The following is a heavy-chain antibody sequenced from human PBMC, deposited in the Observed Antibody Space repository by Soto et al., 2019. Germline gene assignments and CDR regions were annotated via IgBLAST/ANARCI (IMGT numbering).Heavy chain of an antibody. J-gene: IGHJ5*02. D-gene: IGHD3-22*01. V-gene: IGHV4-39*01. CDR1: GGSISRSSHY. Sequence: PSETLSLTCTVSGGSISRSSHYWDWIRQPPGKGLEWLGSIHYGGSTYYNPSLKSRVTISVDTSKNQFSLKLNSVTAADTAVYYCARHPYDGSGYYHRWFDPWGQGTLVTLL. CDR2: IHYGGST. CDR3: ARHPYDGSGYYHRWFDP.